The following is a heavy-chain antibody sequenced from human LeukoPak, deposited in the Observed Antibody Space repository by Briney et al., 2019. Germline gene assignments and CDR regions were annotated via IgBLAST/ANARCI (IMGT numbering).Heavy chain of an antibody. V-gene: IGHV3-30*02. Sequence: GGSLRLSCAASGFTFSSYGMHWVRQAPGKGLEWVAVIWYDGSNKYYADSVQDRFTISRDNSKNTLYLQMNSLRVEDTAVYYCTKGVLGGTQSVSAGLDSWGQGTLVTVSS. CDR2: IWYDGSNK. CDR1: GFTFSSYG. CDR3: TKGVLGGTQSVSAGLDS. D-gene: IGHD3-16*01. J-gene: IGHJ4*02.